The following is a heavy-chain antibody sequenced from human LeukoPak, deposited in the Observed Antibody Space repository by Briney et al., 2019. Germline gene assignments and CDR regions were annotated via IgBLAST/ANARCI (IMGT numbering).Heavy chain of an antibody. Sequence: GESLKISCKGSGYSFSSHWIGWVRQMPGKGLEWMGIIYPGESDTRYSPSFQGQVTISADKSISTAYLQWSSLKASDSAIYYCARLPGYDDYTFFDYWGQGTLVTVSS. CDR1: GYSFSSHW. D-gene: IGHD4-11*01. CDR2: IYPGESDT. V-gene: IGHV5-51*01. CDR3: ARLPGYDDYTFFDY. J-gene: IGHJ4*02.